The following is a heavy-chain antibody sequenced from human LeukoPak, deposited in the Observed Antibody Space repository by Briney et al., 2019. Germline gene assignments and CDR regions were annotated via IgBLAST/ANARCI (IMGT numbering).Heavy chain of an antibody. J-gene: IGHJ4*02. CDR1: GFTFSDYY. Sequence: GGSLRLSCAASGFTFSDYYMSWIRQAPGKGLEWVSYISSSGSTIYYADSVKGRFTISRDNAKNSLYLQMNSLRAEDTAVYYCARDRNYYDSSGYYYVEPFDYWGQGTLVTVSS. V-gene: IGHV3-11*04. CDR2: ISSSGSTI. D-gene: IGHD3-22*01. CDR3: ARDRNYYDSSGYYYVEPFDY.